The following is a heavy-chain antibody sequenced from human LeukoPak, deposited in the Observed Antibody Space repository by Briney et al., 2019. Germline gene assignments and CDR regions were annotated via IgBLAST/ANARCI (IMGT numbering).Heavy chain of an antibody. V-gene: IGHV3-23*01. CDR1: GFTFSSQA. CDR3: ARGCCSVSGLYFEF. CDR2: ISGSGDNT. Sequence: AGGSLRLSCAASGFTFSSQAMNWVRQAPGKGLDWVSTISGSGDNTYYADSVKGRFTISRDNSKNTLYLQMNSLRAEDTAVYYCARGCCSVSGLYFEFWGQGSLVTVSS. D-gene: IGHD3-9*01. J-gene: IGHJ4*02.